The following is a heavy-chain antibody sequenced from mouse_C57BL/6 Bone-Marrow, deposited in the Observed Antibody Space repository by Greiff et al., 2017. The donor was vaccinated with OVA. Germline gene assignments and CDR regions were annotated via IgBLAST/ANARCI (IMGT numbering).Heavy chain of an antibody. V-gene: IGHV14-4*01. J-gene: IGHJ2*01. CDR3: TSTVVSYYFDY. Sequence: VQLQQSGAELVRPGASVKLSCTASGFNIKDDYMHWVKQRPEQGLEWIGWIDPENGDTEYASKFQGKATITADTSSNTAYLQLSSLTSEDTAVYYCTSTVVSYYFDYWGQGTTLTVSS. CDR1: GFNIKDDY. CDR2: IDPENGDT. D-gene: IGHD1-1*01.